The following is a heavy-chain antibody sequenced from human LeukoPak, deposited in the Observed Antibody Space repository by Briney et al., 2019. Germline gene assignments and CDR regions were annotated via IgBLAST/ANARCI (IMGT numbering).Heavy chain of an antibody. D-gene: IGHD5-12*01. Sequence: ASVKVSCKASGYTFTSYGISWVRQAPGQGLEWMGWISAYNGNTNYAQKLQGRVTMTTDTSTSTAYMELKSLRSDDTAVYYCARDAPVDIVATIKRNPYYYGMDVWGQGTTVTVSS. J-gene: IGHJ6*02. V-gene: IGHV1-18*01. CDR2: ISAYNGNT. CDR3: ARDAPVDIVATIKRNPYYYGMDV. CDR1: GYTFTSYG.